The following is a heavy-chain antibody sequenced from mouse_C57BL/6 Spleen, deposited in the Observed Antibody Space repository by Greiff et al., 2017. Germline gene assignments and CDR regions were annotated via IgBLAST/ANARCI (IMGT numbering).Heavy chain of an antibody. V-gene: IGHV1-53*01. D-gene: IGHD3-2*02. CDR2: INPSTGGT. CDR1: GYTFTSYW. CDR3: ASEGGLRLRYYYAMDY. Sequence: QVQLQQPGTELVKPGASVKLSCKASGYTFTSYWMHWVKQRPGQGLEWIGNINPSTGGTNYNEKFKSKATLTVEKASSTDSMQLSSLTSEDSAVYFCASEGGLRLRYYYAMDYWGPGPSVTVSS. J-gene: IGHJ4*01.